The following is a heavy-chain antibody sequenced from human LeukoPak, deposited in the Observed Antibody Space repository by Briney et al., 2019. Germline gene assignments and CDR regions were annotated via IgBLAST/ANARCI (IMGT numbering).Heavy chain of an antibody. CDR1: GGSFSGYY. Sequence: PSETLSLTCAVYGGSFSGYYWIWIRQPPGKGLEWIGEINHSGSTNHNPSLKSRVTISVDTSKNQFSLKLSSVTAADTAVYYCARGGVTTVVNLDYWGQGTLVTVSS. CDR2: INHSGST. D-gene: IGHD4-23*01. V-gene: IGHV4-34*01. CDR3: ARGGVTTVVNLDY. J-gene: IGHJ4*02.